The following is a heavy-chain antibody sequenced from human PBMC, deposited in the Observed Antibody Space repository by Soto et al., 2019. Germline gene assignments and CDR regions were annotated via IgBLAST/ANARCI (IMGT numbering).Heavy chain of an antibody. D-gene: IGHD2-2*01. J-gene: IGHJ6*02. CDR2: IIPIFGTA. CDR3: ARDDGCISTSCYGYYGMDV. CDR1: GGTFSSYA. V-gene: IGHV1-69*12. Sequence: QVQLVQSGAEVKKPGSSVKVSCKASGGTFSSYAISWVRQAPGQGLEWMGGIIPIFGTANYAQTFQGRVTITADESTSTAYMELSSLRSEDTAVYYCARDDGCISTSCYGYYGMDVWGQGTTVTVSS.